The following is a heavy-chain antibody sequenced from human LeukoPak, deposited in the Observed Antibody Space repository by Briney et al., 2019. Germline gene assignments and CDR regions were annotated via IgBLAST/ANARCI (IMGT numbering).Heavy chain of an antibody. CDR3: ARVASDSSGYSGY. CDR2: ISSSSSYI. D-gene: IGHD3-22*01. CDR1: GFTFSSYS. V-gene: IGHV3-21*01. J-gene: IGHJ4*02. Sequence: GGSLRLSCAASGFTFSSYSMNWVRQAPGKGLEWVSSISSSSSYIYYADSVKGRFTISRDNAKNSLYLQMNSLRAEDTAVYYCARVASDSSGYSGYWGQGTLVTVSS.